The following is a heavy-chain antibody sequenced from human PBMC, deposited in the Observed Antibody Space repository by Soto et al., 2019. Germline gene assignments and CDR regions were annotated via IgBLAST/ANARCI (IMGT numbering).Heavy chain of an antibody. CDR1: GFTFSSYG. CDR2: ISYDGSDK. D-gene: IGHD4-17*01. CDR3: AKTLLRLRPRGGMDV. Sequence: QVQLVESGGGVVQPGRSPRLSCAASGFTFSSYGMHWVRQTPGKGLEWVAVISYDGSDKYYADSVKGRFTISRDNSKNTLYLQMNSLRAEDTAVDYCAKTLLRLRPRGGMDVWGQGTTVTVSS. V-gene: IGHV3-30*18. J-gene: IGHJ6*02.